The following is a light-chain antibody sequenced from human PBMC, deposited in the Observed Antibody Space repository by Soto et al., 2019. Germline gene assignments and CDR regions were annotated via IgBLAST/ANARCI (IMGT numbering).Light chain of an antibody. J-gene: IGKJ2*01. V-gene: IGKV3-11*01. CDR2: DAS. Sequence: EIVLTQSPATLSLSPGERATLSCRASQSVSISLAWYQQKPGQAPRLLIYDASNRATGIPARFSGSGSGTDFTLTISSLEPEDFAVYYCQQRNSWPPAYTFGQGTKLEIK. CDR1: QSVSIS. CDR3: QQRNSWPPAYT.